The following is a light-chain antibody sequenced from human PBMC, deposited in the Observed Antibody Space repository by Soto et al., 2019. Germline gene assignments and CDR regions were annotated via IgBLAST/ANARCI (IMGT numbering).Light chain of an antibody. CDR1: QSVSDN. V-gene: IGKV3D-15*01. J-gene: IGKJ4*01. CDR2: GAS. Sequence: TQSPVTLSVSPGERATLSCRASQSVSDNLAWYQQKPGQAPRLLFYGASTRATDIPVRFSGSGSGTEFTLTISSLQSEDFAVYYCQQYNNWPLTFGGGTKVDIK. CDR3: QQYNNWPLT.